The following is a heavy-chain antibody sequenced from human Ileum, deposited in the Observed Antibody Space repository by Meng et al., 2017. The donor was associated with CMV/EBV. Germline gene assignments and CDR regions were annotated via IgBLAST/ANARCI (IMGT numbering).Heavy chain of an antibody. CDR1: GYSISSGYY. D-gene: IGHD1-1*01. CDR3: ARGTETGPHPSY. CDR2: IYHSGST. V-gene: IGHV4-38-2*02. Sequence: SETLSLTCTVSGYSISSGYYWGWIRQPPGKGLEWIGSIYHSGSTYYNPSLKSRVTISVDTSKNQFSLELSPVTAADTAVYYCARGTETGPHPSYWGQGTLVTVSS. J-gene: IGHJ4*02.